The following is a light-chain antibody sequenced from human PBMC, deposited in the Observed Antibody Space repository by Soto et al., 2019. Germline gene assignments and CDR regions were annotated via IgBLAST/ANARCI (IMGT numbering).Light chain of an antibody. CDR2: GNS. CDR3: QSYASSLRVSV. V-gene: IGLV1-40*01. J-gene: IGLJ2*01. Sequence: QSVLTQPPSVSGAPGQRVTISCTWSSSNIGAGYDVHWYQQLPGTAPKLLIYGNSNRPSGVPDRFSGSKSGTSASLAITGLQAEDEADYYCQSYASSLRVSVFGGGTELAVL. CDR1: SSNIGAGYD.